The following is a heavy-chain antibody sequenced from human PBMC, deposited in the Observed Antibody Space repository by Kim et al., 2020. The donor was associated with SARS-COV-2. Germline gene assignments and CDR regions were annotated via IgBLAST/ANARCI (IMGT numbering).Heavy chain of an antibody. V-gene: IGHV3-7*03. CDR2: IKQDGSEK. D-gene: IGHD2-2*01. Sequence: GGSLRLSCAASGFTFSNYWMNWVRQAPGKGLEWVANIKQDGSEKAYVDSVKGRFTISRDNAKNSLYLQMNSLRAEDTAMYYCARDSPIIQVPAAVRAHYHYYYGVDVWGQGTTVTVSS. CDR1: GFTFSNYW. CDR3: ARDSPIIQVPAAVRAHYHYYYGVDV. J-gene: IGHJ6*02.